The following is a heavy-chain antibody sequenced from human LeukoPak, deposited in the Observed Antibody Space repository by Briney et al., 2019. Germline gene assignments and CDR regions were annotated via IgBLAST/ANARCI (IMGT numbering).Heavy chain of an antibody. CDR1: GFTFSSYN. CDR2: ISSSSSTI. CDR3: ARDKNNDDPYYYYYMDV. V-gene: IGHV3-48*01. J-gene: IGHJ6*03. Sequence: GGSLRLSCAASGFTFSSYNMNWVRQAPGKGLEWVSYISSSSSTIYYADSVKGRFTISRDNAKNSLYLQMNSLRAEDTAVYYCARDKNNDDPYYYYYMDVWGKGTTVTVSS. D-gene: IGHD1/OR15-1a*01.